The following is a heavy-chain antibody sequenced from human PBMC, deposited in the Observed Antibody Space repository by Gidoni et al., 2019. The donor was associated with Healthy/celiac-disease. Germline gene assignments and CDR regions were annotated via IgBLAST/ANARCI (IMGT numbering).Heavy chain of an antibody. V-gene: IGHV1-69*01. CDR2: IIPICGTA. J-gene: IGHJ6*02. Sequence: QVQLVQSGAEVKKPGSSVKVSCKASGGTFSSYAISWVRQAPGQGLEWRGGIIPICGTANYAQKFQGRVTITADESTSTAYMELSSLRSEDTAVYYCARDGAEGPDRPPIVVVPAHNLSSFDYYYGMDVWGQGTTVTVSS. CDR1: GGTFSSYA. D-gene: IGHD2-2*01. CDR3: ARDGAEGPDRPPIVVVPAHNLSSFDYYYGMDV.